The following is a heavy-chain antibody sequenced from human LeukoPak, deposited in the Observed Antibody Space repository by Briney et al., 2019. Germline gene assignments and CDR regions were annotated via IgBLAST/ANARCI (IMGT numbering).Heavy chain of an antibody. CDR1: GYTFTSYY. J-gene: IGHJ4*02. D-gene: IGHD3/OR15-3a*01. CDR2: INPSGGST. CDR3: ARDQYDTWSRRGNFDS. V-gene: IGHV1-46*01. Sequence: ASVKVSCKASGYTFTSYYMHWVRQAPGQGLEWMGIINPSGGSTSYAQKFQGRVTMTRDTSTSTVYMELSSLRSEDTAVFYCARDQYDTWSRRGNFDSWGQGTLVIVSS.